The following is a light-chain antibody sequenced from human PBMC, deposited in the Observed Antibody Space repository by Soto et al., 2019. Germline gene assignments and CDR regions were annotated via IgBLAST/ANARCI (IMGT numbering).Light chain of an antibody. J-gene: IGKJ3*01. CDR2: AAS. CDR1: QGISSW. Sequence: DIQMTQSPSSVSASVGDRVTITCRARQGISSWLDWYQQKPGKAPKLLIYAASSLQSGVPSRFSGSGSGTEFTLSISSRQPEDFATYYCQQASSFPFTFGPGTKVDIK. CDR3: QQASSFPFT. V-gene: IGKV1-12*02.